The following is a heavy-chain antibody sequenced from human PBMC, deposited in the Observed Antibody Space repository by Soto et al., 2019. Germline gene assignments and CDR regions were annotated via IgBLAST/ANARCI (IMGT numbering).Heavy chain of an antibody. V-gene: IGHV3-72*01. J-gene: IGHJ4*01. Sequence: EVQLVESGGGLVQPERSLRLSCAAFGFTFSDHYMDWVRQAPGKGLEWVGRIRNKANSYTTEYAASVKGRFTISRDDSKNLLFLQMYSLKTEDTAVYYCSRAGILTTPYYFDYWGQGTLVTVSS. CDR1: GFTFSDHY. D-gene: IGHD4-4*01. CDR2: IRNKANSYTT. CDR3: SRAGILTTPYYFDY.